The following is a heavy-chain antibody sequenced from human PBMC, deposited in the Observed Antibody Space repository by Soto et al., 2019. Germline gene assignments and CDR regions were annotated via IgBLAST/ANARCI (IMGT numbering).Heavy chain of an antibody. CDR2: IYYSGST. V-gene: IGHV4-30-4*01. D-gene: IGHD2-2*01. Sequence: TSETLSLTCTVSGGSISSGDYYWSWIRQPPGKGLEWIGYIYYSGSTYYNPSLKSRVTISVDTSKNQFSLKLSSVTAADTAVYYCARDKGPLGYCSSTSCLGWFDPWGQGTLVTVSS. CDR1: GGSISSGDYY. J-gene: IGHJ5*02. CDR3: ARDKGPLGYCSSTSCLGWFDP.